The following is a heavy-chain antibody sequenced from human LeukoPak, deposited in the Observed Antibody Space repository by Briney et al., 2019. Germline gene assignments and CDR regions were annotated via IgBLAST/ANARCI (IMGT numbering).Heavy chain of an antibody. D-gene: IGHD1-14*01. CDR3: IIVVEPPDSDGFDV. J-gene: IGHJ3*01. CDR2: INADGSTT. V-gene: IGHV3-74*01. Sequence: GGSLRLSCAASGFTFGNSWVHWVRQAPGKGLVWVSLINADGSTTSYADSVKGRLTISRDNARNTLSLEMNSLTIEDTAVYYCIIVVEPPDSDGFDVWGQGTMITVSS. CDR1: GFTFGNSW.